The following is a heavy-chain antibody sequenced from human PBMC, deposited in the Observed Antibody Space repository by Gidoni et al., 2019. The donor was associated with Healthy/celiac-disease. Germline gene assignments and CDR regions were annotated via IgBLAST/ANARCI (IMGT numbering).Heavy chain of an antibody. J-gene: IGHJ6*02. CDR2: ISYDGSNK. CDR1: SYA. CDR3: ARVGKDCSSTSCREELYGMDV. V-gene: IGHV3-30-3*01. Sequence: SYAMHWVRQAPGKGLKWVAVISYDGSNKYYADSVKGRFTISRDNSKNTLYLQMNSLRAEDTAVYYCARVGKDCSSTSCREELYGMDVWGQGTTVTVSS. D-gene: IGHD2-2*01.